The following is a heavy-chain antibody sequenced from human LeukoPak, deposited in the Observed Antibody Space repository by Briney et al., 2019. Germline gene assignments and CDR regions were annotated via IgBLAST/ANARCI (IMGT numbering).Heavy chain of an antibody. CDR2: ISSSSSTI. CDR3: AKDHPMARDYGENSDY. Sequence: PGGSLRLSCAASGFTFSSYSMNWVRQAPGKGLEWVSYISSSSSTIYYADSVKGRFTISRDNAKNSLYLQMNSLRAEDTAVYYCAKDHPMARDYGENSDYWGQGTLVTVSS. J-gene: IGHJ4*02. CDR1: GFTFSSYS. V-gene: IGHV3-48*01. D-gene: IGHD4-23*01.